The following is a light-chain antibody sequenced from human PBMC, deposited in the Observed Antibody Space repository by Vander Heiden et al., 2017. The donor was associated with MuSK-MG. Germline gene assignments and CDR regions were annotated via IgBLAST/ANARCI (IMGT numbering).Light chain of an antibody. CDR1: SSEVGGYNY. CDR2: DVS. J-gene: IGLJ2*01. CDR3: SSYVSSTTLV. Sequence: QSALTQSAPVSGSPGRSITISCTGSSSEVGGYNYVSWYQQHPGKAPRLMIYDVSCRPSGVSNRFSGSKSGSTASLTISGLQAEDEADYYCSSYVSSTTLVFGGGTKLTVL. V-gene: IGLV2-14*03.